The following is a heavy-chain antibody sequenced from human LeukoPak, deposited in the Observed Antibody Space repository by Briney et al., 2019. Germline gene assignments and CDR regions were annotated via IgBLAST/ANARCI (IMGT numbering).Heavy chain of an antibody. CDR1: GFTFSSYS. CDR3: ARERGYGSGSYPLDY. D-gene: IGHD3-10*01. CDR2: ISSSSSYI. Sequence: KPGGSLRLSCAASGFTFSSYSMNWVRQAPGKGLEWVSSISSSSSYIYYADSVKGRFTISRDNAKNSLYLQMNSLRAEDTAVYYCARERGYGSGSYPLDYWGQGTPVTVSS. V-gene: IGHV3-21*01. J-gene: IGHJ4*02.